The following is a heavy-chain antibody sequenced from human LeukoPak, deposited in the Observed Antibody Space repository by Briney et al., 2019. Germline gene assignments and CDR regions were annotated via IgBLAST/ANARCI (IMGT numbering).Heavy chain of an antibody. D-gene: IGHD3-22*01. CDR3: AGASYDSSGVH. Sequence: SGTLSLTXTVSGGSISSYYWSWIRQPPGKGLEWIGYIYYSGSTNYNPSLKSRVTISVDTSKNQFSLKLSSVTAADTAVYYCAGASYDSSGVHWGQGTLVTVSS. V-gene: IGHV4-59*01. CDR2: IYYSGST. CDR1: GGSISSYY. J-gene: IGHJ4*02.